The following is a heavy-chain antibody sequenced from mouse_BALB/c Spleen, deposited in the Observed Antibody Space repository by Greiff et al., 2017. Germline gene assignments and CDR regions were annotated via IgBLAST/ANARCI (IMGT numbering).Heavy chain of an antibody. J-gene: IGHJ4*01. V-gene: IGHV5-6*01. Sequence: EVQLVESGGDLVKPGGSLKLSCAASGFTFSSYGMSWVRQTPDKRLEWVATISSGGSYTYYPDSVKGRFTISRDNAKNTLYLQMSSLKSEDTAMYYCASLITTGYAMDYWGQGTSVTVSS. D-gene: IGHD1-2*01. CDR3: ASLITTGYAMDY. CDR2: ISSGGSYT. CDR1: GFTFSSYG.